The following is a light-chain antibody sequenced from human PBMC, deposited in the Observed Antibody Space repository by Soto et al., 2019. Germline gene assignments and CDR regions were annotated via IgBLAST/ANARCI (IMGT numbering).Light chain of an antibody. CDR3: LLSYSGPRV. V-gene: IGLV7-46*01. CDR1: TGAVTSGHY. CDR2: DTY. J-gene: IGLJ2*01. Sequence: QAVVTQEPSLTVSPGGTVTLTCGSSTGAVTSGHYPYWFQQKPGQAPRTLIYDTYNRHSWTPARFSGSLLGGKAALTLSGAQPEDEYEYYCLLSYSGPRVFGGGTKVTVL.